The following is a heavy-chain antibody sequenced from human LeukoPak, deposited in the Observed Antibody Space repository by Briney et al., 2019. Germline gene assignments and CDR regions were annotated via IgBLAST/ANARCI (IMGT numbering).Heavy chain of an antibody. D-gene: IGHD3-10*01. CDR2: VYYTGST. CDR1: GVSINNYF. V-gene: IGHV4-59*01. J-gene: IGHJ4*02. Sequence: PSETLSLTCTVSGVSINNYFWSWVRQPPGNGLEWIGYVYYTGSTNYNPSLRSRVTISVDTSKNQFSLKLTSVTAADTAVYYCARYGLWSFDYWGQGSLVSVSS. CDR3: ARYGLWSFDY.